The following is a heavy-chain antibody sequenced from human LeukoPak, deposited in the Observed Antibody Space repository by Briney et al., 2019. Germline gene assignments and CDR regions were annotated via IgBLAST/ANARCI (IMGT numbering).Heavy chain of an antibody. J-gene: IGHJ3*02. V-gene: IGHV1-18*01. D-gene: IGHD3-16*01. Sequence: ASVKVSCKASGYTFTSYGISWVRQAPGQGLEWMGWISAYNGNTNYAQKLQGRVIMTTDTSTSTAYMELRSLRSDDTAVYYCARVEMPTPGWGVFDIWGKGTMVTVFS. CDR2: ISAYNGNT. CDR1: GYTFTSYG. CDR3: ARVEMPTPGWGVFDI.